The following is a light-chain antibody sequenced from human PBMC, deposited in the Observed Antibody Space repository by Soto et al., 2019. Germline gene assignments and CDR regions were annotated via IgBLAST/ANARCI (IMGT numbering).Light chain of an antibody. V-gene: IGKV3-20*01. CDR3: QLYGSSPGT. CDR2: DTS. Sequence: ETLLTISRGTLSFAQEERATLYCRASQSVRDRYLAWYQHKPGQAPSLLIYDTSTRATGVPDRFSGSGSGTDFALTISRVEPEDFAIYFCQLYGSSPGTFGQGTKVDI. CDR1: QSVRDRY. J-gene: IGKJ1*01.